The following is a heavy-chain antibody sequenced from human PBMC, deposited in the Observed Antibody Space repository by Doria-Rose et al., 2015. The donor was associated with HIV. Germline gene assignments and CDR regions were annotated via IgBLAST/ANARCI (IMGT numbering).Heavy chain of an antibody. CDR3: ARPGSGSDYSSRYFQH. CDR1: GGSFSGHY. V-gene: IGHV4-34*01. CDR2: INHSGNT. D-gene: IGHD3-10*01. Sequence: GLLKPSEPLSLPCDVYGGSFSGHYWSWIRQSPGKGLEWIGEINHSGNTNYNPSLKSRVTISVDTSKNQFSLKVTSVTAADTAVYYCARPGSGSDYSSRYFQHGGQGTPGNGSS. J-gene: IGHJ1*01.